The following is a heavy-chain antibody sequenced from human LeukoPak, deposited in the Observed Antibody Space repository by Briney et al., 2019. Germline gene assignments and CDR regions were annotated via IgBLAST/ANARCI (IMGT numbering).Heavy chain of an antibody. CDR1: GYTFTSYG. CDR2: ISAYNGNT. V-gene: IGHV1-18*01. Sequence: ASVKVSCKASGYTFTSYGISWVRQAPGQGLEWMGWISAYNGNTNYAQKLQGRVTMTTDTSTSTAYMELRSLRSDDTAVYYCARGPITMFGVADSYYMDVWGKGTTVTVSS. CDR3: ARGPITMFGVADSYYMDV. J-gene: IGHJ6*03. D-gene: IGHD3-3*01.